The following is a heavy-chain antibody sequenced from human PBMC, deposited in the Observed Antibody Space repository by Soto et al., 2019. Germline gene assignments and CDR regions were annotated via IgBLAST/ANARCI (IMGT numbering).Heavy chain of an antibody. CDR1: GYTFTAYY. J-gene: IGHJ6*02. V-gene: IGHV1-2*02. Sequence: ASVKVSCKASGYTFTAYYIHWVRQAPGQGLAWMGWINPNSGGTNYAQKFQDRVTMTRDTSISPAYMELSRLRSDDTAVYYCARIDPVTINYYYGMDVWGQGTTVTVSS. CDR3: ARIDPVTINYYYGMDV. CDR2: INPNSGGT. D-gene: IGHD3-3*01.